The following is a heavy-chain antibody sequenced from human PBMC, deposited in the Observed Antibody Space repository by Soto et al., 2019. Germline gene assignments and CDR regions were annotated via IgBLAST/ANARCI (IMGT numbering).Heavy chain of an antibody. V-gene: IGHV1-18*01. CDR3: AREREAGGTPYDAFEI. Sequence: VSCKASGYTFTSYGISWVRQAPGQGLEWMGWISAYNGNTNYAQKLQGRVTMTTDTSTSTAYMELRSLRSDDTAVYYCAREREAGGTPYDAFEIWGQGTMVSVSS. CDR2: ISAYNGNT. CDR1: GYTFTSYG. J-gene: IGHJ3*02. D-gene: IGHD3-16*01.